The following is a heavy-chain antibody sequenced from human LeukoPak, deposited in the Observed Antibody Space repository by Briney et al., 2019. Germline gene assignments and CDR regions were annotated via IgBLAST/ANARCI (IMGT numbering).Heavy chain of an antibody. V-gene: IGHV3-30*18. CDR1: GFTFSSYG. CDR2: ISYDGSNK. CDR3: AKGKGSSGWYTYYFDY. D-gene: IGHD6-19*01. J-gene: IGHJ4*02. Sequence: GGSLRLSCAASGFTFSSYGMHWVRQAPGKGLEWVAVISYDGSNKYYADSVKGRFTISRDNSKNTLYLQMNSLRAEDTAVYYCAKGKGSSGWYTYYFDYWGQGTLVTVSS.